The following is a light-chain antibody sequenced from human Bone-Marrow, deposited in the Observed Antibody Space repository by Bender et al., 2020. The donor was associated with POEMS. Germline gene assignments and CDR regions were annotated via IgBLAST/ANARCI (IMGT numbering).Light chain of an antibody. J-gene: IGLJ3*02. Sequence: QSVLAQPPSVSAAPGQKVTISCSGGSSITENNYASWYQQRPGTAPKLLIYENDVRPSGIPDRFSGSKSGTSATLGITGLQTGDEADYYCAIWDSSLSAGVFGGGTKLTVL. CDR3: AIWDSSLSAGV. V-gene: IGLV1-51*02. CDR2: END. CDR1: SSITENNY.